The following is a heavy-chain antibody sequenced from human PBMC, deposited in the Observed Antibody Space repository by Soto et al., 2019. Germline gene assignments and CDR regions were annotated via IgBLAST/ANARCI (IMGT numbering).Heavy chain of an antibody. CDR1: GGTFSSYA. Sequence: QVQLVQSGAEVKKPGSSVKVSCKASGGTFSSYAITWVRQAPGQGLEWMGRIIPIFGTANYNQKFQGRVTITADESTSTAYMELSSLRSEDTAVYYCARNEYSTTFYYYDMDVWGQGTTVTVSS. D-gene: IGHD6-6*01. CDR3: ARNEYSTTFYYYDMDV. V-gene: IGHV1-69*01. CDR2: IIPIFGTA. J-gene: IGHJ6*02.